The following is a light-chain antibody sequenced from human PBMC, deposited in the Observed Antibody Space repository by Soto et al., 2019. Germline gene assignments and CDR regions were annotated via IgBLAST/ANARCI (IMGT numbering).Light chain of an antibody. CDR1: QSVSSSH. Sequence: EIVLTQSPGTLSLSPGERVILACRASQSVSSSHLAWYQQKPGQAPRLLIYDEFKRATGIPDRFSGSGSGTDVALTISRLEPEDYAVYHCQQYGTSPITFGQGTRLEI. V-gene: IGKV3-20*01. CDR2: DEF. J-gene: IGKJ5*01. CDR3: QQYGTSPIT.